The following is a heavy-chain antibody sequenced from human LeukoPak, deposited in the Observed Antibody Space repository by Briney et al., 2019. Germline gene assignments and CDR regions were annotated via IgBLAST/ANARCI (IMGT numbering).Heavy chain of an antibody. D-gene: IGHD2-2*01. J-gene: IGHJ3*02. CDR3: ARAAIDQDAFDI. V-gene: IGHV4-59*01. CDR2: IYYSGST. Sequence: PSETLSLTCTVSGGSISSYYWSWIRQPPGKGLEWIGYIYYSGSTNYNPSLKSRVTISVDTSKNQFSLKLSSVTAADTAVYYCARAAIDQDAFDIWGQGTMVTVSS. CDR1: GGSISSYY.